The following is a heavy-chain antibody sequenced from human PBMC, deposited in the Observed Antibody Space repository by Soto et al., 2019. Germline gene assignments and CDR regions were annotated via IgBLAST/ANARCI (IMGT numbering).Heavy chain of an antibody. V-gene: IGHV3-23*01. CDR2: ISGSGVDT. CDR1: GFTFNSYA. CDR3: AKETYNSGSYYFDS. Sequence: GESLKISCAASGFTFNSYAMSWVRQAPGKGLECVSGISGSGVDTYYADSVKGRFTISRDNSKNTLYLQMNSLRAEDTAVYYCAKETYNSGSYYFDSWGQGTLVTVSS. D-gene: IGHD3-10*01. J-gene: IGHJ4*02.